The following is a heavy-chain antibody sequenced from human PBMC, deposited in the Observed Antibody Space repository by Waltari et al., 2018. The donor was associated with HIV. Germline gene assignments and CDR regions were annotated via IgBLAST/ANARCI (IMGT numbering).Heavy chain of an antibody. Sequence: QVQLVEYAGGVVRTAGSMSLSCADSGFSFSREVMRWGRQAPGKGLEWVAAISYDGRNKFYADSVKGRFTISRDNSKNTVYVEMSSLSPEDTAVYFCARDAAPPEYWGQGTLVTVSS. CDR3: ARDAAPPEY. CDR2: ISYDGRNK. CDR1: GFSFSREV. V-gene: IGHV3-30*03. J-gene: IGHJ4*02.